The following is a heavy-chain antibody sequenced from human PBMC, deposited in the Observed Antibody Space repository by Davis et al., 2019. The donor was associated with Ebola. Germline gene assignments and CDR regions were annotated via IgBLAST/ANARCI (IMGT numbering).Heavy chain of an antibody. V-gene: IGHV4-34*01. CDR1: GGSFSGYY. CDR2: MSYIGSS. CDR3: AGGYNFDH. Sequence: MPSETLSLTCAVYGGSFSGYYWSWIRQPPGKGLEWIGSMSYIGSSYYNPSLKSRVTMSVDTSKNQFSLKLTSVTAADTAIYYCAGGYNFDHWGLGTLVTVSS. D-gene: IGHD6-25*01. J-gene: IGHJ4*01.